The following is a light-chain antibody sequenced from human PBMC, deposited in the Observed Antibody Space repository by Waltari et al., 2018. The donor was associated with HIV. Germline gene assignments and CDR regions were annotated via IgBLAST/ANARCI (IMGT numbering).Light chain of an antibody. V-gene: IGLV3-25*03. CDR3: QSAGGSGTYR. CDR2: KDN. CDR1: ALAKGY. Sequence: SYDLTQPPSVSVSPGQTARITCFGEALAKGYTFWHQQKAGQAPLLVIHKDNERATGIPERFSGSTSGRLVTLTIDDVEPDDEADYYCQSAGGSGTYRFGGGTKLTVL. J-gene: IGLJ2*01.